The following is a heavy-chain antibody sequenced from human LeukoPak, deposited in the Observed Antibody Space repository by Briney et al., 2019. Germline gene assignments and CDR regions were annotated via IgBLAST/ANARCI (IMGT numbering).Heavy chain of an antibody. CDR3: AKDDAWLQYGN. D-gene: IGHD5-24*01. CDR2: ISPNGVIT. J-gene: IGHJ4*02. CDR1: GFTFSSHG. V-gene: IGHV3-23*01. Sequence: GGTLRLSRAASGFTFSSHGMNWVRQAPGKGVEWVSGISPNGVITYYADSVKGRFTISRDNSKGTVYLQMNSLRPEDTAVYYCAKDDAWLQYGNWGRGTLVTVSS.